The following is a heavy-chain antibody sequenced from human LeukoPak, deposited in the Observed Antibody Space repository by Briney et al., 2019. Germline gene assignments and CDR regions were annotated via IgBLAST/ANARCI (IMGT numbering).Heavy chain of an antibody. CDR2: INHSGST. J-gene: IGHJ4*02. V-gene: IGHV4-34*01. Sequence: PSETLSLTCAVYGGSFSGYYWSWIRQPPGKGLEWIGEINHSGSTNYSPSLKSRVTISVDTSKNQFSLKLSSVTAADTAVYYCARGQRRTDSTYYFDYWGQGTLVTVSS. D-gene: IGHD2/OR15-2a*01. CDR3: ARGQRRTDSTYYFDY. CDR1: GGSFSGYY.